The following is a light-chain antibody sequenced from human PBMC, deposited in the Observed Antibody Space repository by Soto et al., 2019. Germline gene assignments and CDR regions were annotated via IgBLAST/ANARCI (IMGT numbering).Light chain of an antibody. V-gene: IGLV2-14*01. J-gene: IGLJ1*01. Sequence: QSALTQPASVSGSPGQSITISCAGTSSDIGGYNYVSWYQQHPGKAPKVMIYEVSNRPSGVSNRFSGSKSGNTASLTISGLHAEDEVDYYCSSYTSSSTLYVFGSGTKSPS. CDR3: SSYTSSSTLYV. CDR2: EVS. CDR1: SSDIGGYNY.